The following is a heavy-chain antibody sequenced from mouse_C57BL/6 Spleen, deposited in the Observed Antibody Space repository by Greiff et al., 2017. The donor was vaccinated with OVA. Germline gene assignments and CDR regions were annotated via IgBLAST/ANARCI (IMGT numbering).Heavy chain of an antibody. CDR1: GFNIKNTY. J-gene: IGHJ3*01. V-gene: IGHV14-3*01. CDR3: ARSKSYYGSSYGFAY. CDR2: IDPANGNT. Sequence: VQLQQSVAELVRPGASVKLSCTASGFNIKNTYMHWVKQRPEQGLEWIGRIDPANGNTKYAPKFQGKATITADTSSNTAYLQRSSLTSEDTAIYYCARSKSYYGSSYGFAYWGQGTLVTVSA. D-gene: IGHD1-1*01.